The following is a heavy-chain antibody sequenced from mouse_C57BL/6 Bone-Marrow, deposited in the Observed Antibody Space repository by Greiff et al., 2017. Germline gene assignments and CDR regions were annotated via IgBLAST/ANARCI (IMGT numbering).Heavy chain of an antibody. Sequence: VQLQQSGPELVKPGDSVKISCKASGYSFTGYFMNWVMQSHGKSLEWIGRINPYNGDTFYNQKFKGKATLTVDKSSSTAHMELRSLTSEDSAVYYCARLLNYYGSSYEGYWGQGTTLTVSS. CDR2: INPYNGDT. CDR1: GYSFTGYF. J-gene: IGHJ2*01. D-gene: IGHD1-1*01. V-gene: IGHV1-20*01. CDR3: ARLLNYYGSSYEGY.